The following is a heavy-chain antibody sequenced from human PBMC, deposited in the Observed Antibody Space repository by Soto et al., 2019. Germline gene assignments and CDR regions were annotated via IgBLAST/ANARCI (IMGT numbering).Heavy chain of an antibody. CDR1: GGSISGGYS. V-gene: IGHV4-30-2*01. CDR3: AKEGDYSAFDI. D-gene: IGHD4-17*01. Sequence: QVQLQESGSGLVRPSQTLSLTCTVSGGSISGGYSWGWIRQPPGKGLERIGYIYHTGSSHYSPSLKKRVTMSVDKSKNHFSLRLTSVTVAYTAVYFCAKEGDYSAFDIWGQGTMVIVSS. CDR2: IYHTGSS. J-gene: IGHJ3*02.